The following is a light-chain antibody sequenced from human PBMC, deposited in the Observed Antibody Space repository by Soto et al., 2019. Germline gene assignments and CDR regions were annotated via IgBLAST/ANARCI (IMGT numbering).Light chain of an antibody. CDR3: QQRSNGIT. J-gene: IGKJ5*01. CDR1: QSVSSY. CDR2: DAS. Sequence: EIVLTQSPATLSLSPGEIATLSCRASQSVSSYLVWYQHKPGQAPRLLIHDASNRATGIPARFSGSGSGTDFTLTISSLEPEDFAVYYCQQRSNGITFGQGTRLEIK. V-gene: IGKV3-11*01.